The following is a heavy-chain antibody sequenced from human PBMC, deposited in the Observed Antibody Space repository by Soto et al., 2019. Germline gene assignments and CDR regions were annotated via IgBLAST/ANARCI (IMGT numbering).Heavy chain of an antibody. D-gene: IGHD3-22*01. J-gene: IGHJ4*02. V-gene: IGHV1-18*04. CDR1: VYPFTSYG. Sequence: ASGKVSCNASVYPFTSYGISWVRQAPGQGLEWMGWISAYNGNTNYAQKLQGRVTMTTDTSTSTAYMELRSLRSDDTAVYYCASGPLQDSSGYSDYWGQGTLVTVSS. CDR3: ASGPLQDSSGYSDY. CDR2: ISAYNGNT.